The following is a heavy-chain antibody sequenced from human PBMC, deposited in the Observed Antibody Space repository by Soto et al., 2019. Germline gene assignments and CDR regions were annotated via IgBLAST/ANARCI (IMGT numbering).Heavy chain of an antibody. CDR3: ATNEGRDGYNFDY. CDR1: GVTFSRQD. D-gene: IGHD5-12*01. Sequence: SVKVSCKASGVTFSRQDMRWVRQAPGQGLEWMGGIIPIFGTPQYAEKFQDRVTITADESTSTAYMELSSLTSEDTAVYYCATNEGRDGYNFDYWGQGTLVTVSS. V-gene: IGHV1-69*13. CDR2: IIPIFGTP. J-gene: IGHJ4*02.